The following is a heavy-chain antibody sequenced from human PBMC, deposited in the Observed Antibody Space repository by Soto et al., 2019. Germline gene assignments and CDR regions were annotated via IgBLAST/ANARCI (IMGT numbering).Heavy chain of an antibody. J-gene: IGHJ6*02. CDR1: GFTFGVYN. Sequence: VRLEESGGGVVQPGRSLRLSCASSGFTFGVYNMQWVRQAPGKGLECVSTISGSGGSRFYADSVKGRFTLTRDNSKDTVYLQMNSLRVEDTAFYYCAKEGTAEWIHYYYPTDVWGRGTPVTVSS. V-gene: IGHV3-23*04. CDR3: AKEGTAEWIHYYYPTDV. D-gene: IGHD5-18*01. CDR2: ISGSGGSR.